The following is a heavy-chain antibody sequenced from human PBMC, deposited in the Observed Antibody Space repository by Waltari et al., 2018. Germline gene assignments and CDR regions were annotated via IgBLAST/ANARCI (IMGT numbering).Heavy chain of an antibody. J-gene: IGHJ6*04. CDR2: ISSSSSTI. Sequence: EVQLVESGGGLVQPGGSLRLSCAASGFTFSSYSMNWVRQAPGKGLEWVSYISSSSSTIYYADSVKGRFTIYRDNAKNSLYLQMNSLRAEDTAVYYCATATRRGYSAVWGKGTTVTVSS. CDR3: ATATRRGYSAV. V-gene: IGHV3-48*04. D-gene: IGHD5-12*01. CDR1: GFTFSSYS.